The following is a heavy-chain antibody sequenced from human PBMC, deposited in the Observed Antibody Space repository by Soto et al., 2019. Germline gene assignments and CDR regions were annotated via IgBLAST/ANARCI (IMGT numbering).Heavy chain of an antibody. CDR1: GFTVSSNY. J-gene: IGHJ5*02. CDR3: ARDLDFWSGGGWFDP. D-gene: IGHD3-3*01. V-gene: IGHV3-66*01. CDR2: IYSGGST. Sequence: EVQLVESVGGWVQPGGSLRLSCAASGFTVSSNYMSWVRQAPGKGLEWVSVIYSGGSTYYADSVKGRFTISRDNSKNTLYLQMNSLRAEDTAVYYCARDLDFWSGGGWFDPWGQGTLVTVSS.